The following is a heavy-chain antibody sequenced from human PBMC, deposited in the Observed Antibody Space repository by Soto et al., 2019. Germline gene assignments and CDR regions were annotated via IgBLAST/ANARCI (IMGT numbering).Heavy chain of an antibody. V-gene: IGHV1-8*01. D-gene: IGHD2-15*01. CDR3: ARVEVRYSVIHYYYYMDV. CDR2: MNPNSGNT. CDR1: GYTFTSYD. J-gene: IGHJ6*03. Sequence: ASVKVSCKASGYTFTSYDINWVRQATGQGLEWMGWMNPNSGNTGYAQKFQGRVTMTRNTSISTAYLELSSLRSEDTAVYYCARVEVRYSVIHYYYYMDVWGKGTTVTVSS.